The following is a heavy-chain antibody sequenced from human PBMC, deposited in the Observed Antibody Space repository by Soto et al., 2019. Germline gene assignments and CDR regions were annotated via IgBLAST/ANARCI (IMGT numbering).Heavy chain of an antibody. J-gene: IGHJ6*02. CDR3: ARDKVGYYDSSGYYRVSVPPDYYYGMDV. CDR2: IIPIFGTA. V-gene: IGHV1-69*01. CDR1: GGTFSSYA. Sequence: QVQLVQSGAEVKKPESSVKVSCKASGGTFSSYAISWVRQAPGQGLEWMGGIIPIFGTANYAQKFQGGVTITADESTSTAYMELSSLRSEDTAVYYCARDKVGYYDSSGYYRVSVPPDYYYGMDVWGQGTTVTVSS. D-gene: IGHD3-22*01.